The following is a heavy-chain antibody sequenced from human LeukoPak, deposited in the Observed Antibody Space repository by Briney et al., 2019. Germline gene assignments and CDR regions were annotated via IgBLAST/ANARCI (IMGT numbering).Heavy chain of an antibody. Sequence: GGSLRLSCAASGFTFSTYSMNWVRQAQGKWLEWVSAISSSSSYIYYADSVKGRFTISRDNAKNSLYLQMNSLRAEDTAVYYCARDLSPLPPYYYDRSGQAGFDYWGQGTLVTVSS. CDR2: ISSSSSYI. CDR1: GFTFSTYS. D-gene: IGHD3-22*01. V-gene: IGHV3-21*01. CDR3: ARDLSPLPPYYYDRSGQAGFDY. J-gene: IGHJ4*02.